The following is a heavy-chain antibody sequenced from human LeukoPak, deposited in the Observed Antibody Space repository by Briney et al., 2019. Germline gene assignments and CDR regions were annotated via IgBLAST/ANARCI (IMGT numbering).Heavy chain of an antibody. CDR2: IKQDGSEK. J-gene: IGHJ3*01. V-gene: IGHV3-7*01. D-gene: IGHD1-20*01. Sequence: GSLRLSCAASGFTFSSYWMSWVRQAPGKGLEWVASIKQDGSEKYYVDSVKGRFTISRDNAKNSLYLQMNSLRAEDTAVYYCARLNWNPSGVEKDAFDVWGQGTMVTVSS. CDR3: ARLNWNPSGVEKDAFDV. CDR1: GFTFSSYW.